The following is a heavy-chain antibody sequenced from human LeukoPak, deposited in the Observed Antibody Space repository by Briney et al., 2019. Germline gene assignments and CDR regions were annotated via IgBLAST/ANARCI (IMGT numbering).Heavy chain of an antibody. Sequence: ASVKVSCKASGYTLTDYYMHWVRQAPGQGLEWMGWISPNSGDTNYAQKFQGRVTMTRDTSITTAYMELSRLRSDDTAVYYCARDGGLDYRGQGTPVTVSS. CDR2: ISPNSGDT. D-gene: IGHD2-15*01. V-gene: IGHV1-2*02. J-gene: IGHJ4*02. CDR1: GYTLTDYY. CDR3: ARDGGLDY.